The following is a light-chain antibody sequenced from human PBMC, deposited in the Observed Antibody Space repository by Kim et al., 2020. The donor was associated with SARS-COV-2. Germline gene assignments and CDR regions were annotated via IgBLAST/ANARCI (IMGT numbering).Light chain of an antibody. J-gene: IGKJ1*01. CDR1: QGISSY. Sequence: VPTGDRVTITCRASQGISSYLAWYQQKPGKAPKLLIYAASTLQSGVPSRFSGSGSGTDFTLTISCLQSEDFATYYCQQYYSYPRTFGQGTKVDIK. CDR2: AAS. CDR3: QQYYSYPRT. V-gene: IGKV1-8*01.